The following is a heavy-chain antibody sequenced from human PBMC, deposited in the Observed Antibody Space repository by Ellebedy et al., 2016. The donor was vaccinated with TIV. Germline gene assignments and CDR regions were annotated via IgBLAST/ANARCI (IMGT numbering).Heavy chain of an antibody. D-gene: IGHD6-19*01. Sequence: GGSLRLSXAASGFTFSSYGMHWVRQAPGKGLEWVAVIWYDGSNKYYADSVKGRFTISRDNNKNTVYLNMNSLTTQDTAVYFCARGVGGSRGRIDPWGRGTLVAVSS. CDR1: GFTFSSYG. CDR2: IWYDGSNK. J-gene: IGHJ5*02. V-gene: IGHV3-33*01. CDR3: ARGVGGSRGRIDP.